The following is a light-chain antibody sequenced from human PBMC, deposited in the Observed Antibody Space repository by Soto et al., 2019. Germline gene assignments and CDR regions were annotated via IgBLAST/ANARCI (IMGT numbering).Light chain of an antibody. CDR3: QQFNNWPQT. V-gene: IGKV3-15*01. J-gene: IGKJ1*01. Sequence: ILLPPSPSTMSVPPGERPPLSCRASQSVSSNLAWYQQTSGQPPRLLIYGASTRAIGIPARFSGSGFGTEFSLTISSLQSEDFAVSFCQQFNNWPQTFGQGTKADIK. CDR1: QSVSSN. CDR2: GAS.